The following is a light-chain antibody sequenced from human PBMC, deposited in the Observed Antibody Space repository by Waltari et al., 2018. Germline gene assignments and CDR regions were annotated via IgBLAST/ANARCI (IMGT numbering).Light chain of an antibody. CDR3: WSSAGNPYV. CDR1: SSDVGAYNF. Sequence: SALTQPRSVSGSPGQSVTISCTGTSSDVGAYNFVSWYQQRPGQAPQLIIYDVNKRPAGGPDRFSSSKSGNTASLTISGLQPEDEADYHCWSSAGNPYVFGTGTEVTVL. J-gene: IGLJ1*01. CDR2: DVN. V-gene: IGLV2-11*01.